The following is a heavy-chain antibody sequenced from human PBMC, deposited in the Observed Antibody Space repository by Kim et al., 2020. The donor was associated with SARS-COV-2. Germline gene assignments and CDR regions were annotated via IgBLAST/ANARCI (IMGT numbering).Heavy chain of an antibody. D-gene: IGHD1-26*01. CDR1: GDSMSGYY. J-gene: IGHJ5*02. CDR3: ARAPRERWFDP. Sequence: SETLSLTCTVSGDSMSGYYWSWIRQSPGNAPEWVGDIYSTGTTYYNPSLRSRVTMSVDTSKNQFSLTLNSVTAADTAVYYCARAPRERWFDPWGQGTLVTVSS. V-gene: IGHV4-4*08. CDR2: IYSTGTT.